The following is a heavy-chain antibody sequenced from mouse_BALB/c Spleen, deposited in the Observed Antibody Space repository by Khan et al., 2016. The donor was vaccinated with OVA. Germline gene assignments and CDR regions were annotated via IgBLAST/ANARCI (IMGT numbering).Heavy chain of an antibody. CDR3: TSAGYCTFAY. Sequence: QVQLQQSGAELVKPGASVRLSCKASGYSFTSYYLYWVKQRPGHGLEWIGDINPSNGGTHFNEKFKNKVTLTVDKSSSTAYMQLSSLTSEDSAVYYCTSAGYCTFAYWGQGTLVTVSA. V-gene: IGHV1S81*02. J-gene: IGHJ3*01. CDR2: INPSNGGT. CDR1: GYSFTSYY.